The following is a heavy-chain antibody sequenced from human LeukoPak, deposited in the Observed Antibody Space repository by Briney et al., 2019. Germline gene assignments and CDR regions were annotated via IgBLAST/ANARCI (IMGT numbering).Heavy chain of an antibody. J-gene: IGHJ3*02. CDR1: GGSISSYY. Sequence: SETLSLTRTVSGGSISSYYWSWIRQPPGKGLEWIGYIYYSGSTTYNPSLKSRVTISVDTSKNQFSLKLSSVTAADTAVYYCARDGLGYAIFDIWGQGTMVTVSS. D-gene: IGHD2-8*01. V-gene: IGHV4-59*01. CDR3: ARDGLGYAIFDI. CDR2: IYYSGST.